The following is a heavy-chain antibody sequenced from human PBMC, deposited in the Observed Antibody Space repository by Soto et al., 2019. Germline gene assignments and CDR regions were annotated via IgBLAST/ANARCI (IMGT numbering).Heavy chain of an antibody. Sequence: QVQLVQSGAEVKKPGASVKLSCKSSEYTFTDYYIHWVRQAPGQGLEWMGLINPSGGSTSYAQKFQGRVTMTRDTSTSTVCMELSSLRSEDTAVYYCATAAYSTSWYDFWGQGTLVTVSS. J-gene: IGHJ5*01. CDR1: EYTFTDYY. D-gene: IGHD6-13*01. CDR2: INPSGGST. CDR3: ATAAYSTSWYDF. V-gene: IGHV1-46*01.